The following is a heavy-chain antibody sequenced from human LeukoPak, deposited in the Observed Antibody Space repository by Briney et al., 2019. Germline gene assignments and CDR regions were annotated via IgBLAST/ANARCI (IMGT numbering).Heavy chain of an antibody. CDR2: INTYNGNT. CDR1: GYTFTSSG. CDR3: ARDEQWLVPISRPFYGMDV. J-gene: IGHJ6*02. D-gene: IGHD6-19*01. V-gene: IGHV1-18*01. Sequence: ASVRVSCKASGYTFTSSGISWVRQAPGQGLEWMGWINTYNGNTNYAQKLQGRVTMTTDTPTSTAYMELRSLRSDDTAVYYCARDEQWLVPISRPFYGMDVWGQGTTVTVSS.